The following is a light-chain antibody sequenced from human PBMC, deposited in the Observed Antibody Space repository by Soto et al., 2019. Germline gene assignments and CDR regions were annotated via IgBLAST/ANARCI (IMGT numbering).Light chain of an antibody. CDR2: AAS. V-gene: IGKV1-39*01. Sequence: DIQMTQSPSSLSASVGDKVTITCRASQSISTYLNWYQHKPGKAPKLLIFAASSLQSGVPSRFSGSGSGTDFSITISGLQPEDFSTYFCQQSYSISPYTFGQGTKLGI. CDR1: QSISTY. J-gene: IGKJ2*01. CDR3: QQSYSISPYT.